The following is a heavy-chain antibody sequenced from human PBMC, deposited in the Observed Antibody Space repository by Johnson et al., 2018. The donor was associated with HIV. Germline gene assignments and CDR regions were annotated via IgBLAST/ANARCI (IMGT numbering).Heavy chain of an antibody. CDR2: ISSSGSTI. V-gene: IGHV3-11*04. Sequence: QVQLVESGGGVVQPGGSLRLSCAASGFTVNSNYMSWVRQAPGKGLEWVSYISSSGSTIYYADSVKGRFTISRDNAKNSLYLQMNSLRAEDTAVYYCARGHDYGYHAFDIWGQGTMVTVSS. CDR3: ARGHDYGYHAFDI. CDR1: GFTVNSNY. D-gene: IGHD4-17*01. J-gene: IGHJ3*02.